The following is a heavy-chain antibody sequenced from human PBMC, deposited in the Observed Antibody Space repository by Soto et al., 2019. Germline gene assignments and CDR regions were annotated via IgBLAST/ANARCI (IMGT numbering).Heavy chain of an antibody. CDR2: IKVGSSRI. D-gene: IGHD3-16*01. CDR3: VRSPKIGVRGAF. Sequence: PGGSLRLSCIGSGFSFSAYNMNWVRQAPGKGLEWVSSIKVGSSRIYQPDSMKGRFTISRDDARNSVYLQSNSLRAEDTALHFCVRSPKIGVRGAFWGRGTQVTVSS. J-gene: IGHJ1*01. CDR1: GFSFSAYN. V-gene: IGHV3-21*01.